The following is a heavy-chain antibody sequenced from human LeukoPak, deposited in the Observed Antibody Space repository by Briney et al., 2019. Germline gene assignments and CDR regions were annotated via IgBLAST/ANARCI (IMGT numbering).Heavy chain of an antibody. Sequence: GRSLRLSCAASGFTFSSYAMSWVRQAPGKGLEWVANIKQDGSEKYYVDSVKGRFTISRDNAKNSLYLQMNSLRAEDTAVYYCARGMSGYHGMDVWGQGTTVTVSS. CDR3: ARGMSGYHGMDV. CDR1: GFTFSSYA. CDR2: IKQDGSEK. V-gene: IGHV3-7*04. J-gene: IGHJ6*02.